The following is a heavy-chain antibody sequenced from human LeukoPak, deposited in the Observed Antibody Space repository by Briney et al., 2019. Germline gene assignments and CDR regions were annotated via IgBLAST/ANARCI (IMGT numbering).Heavy chain of an antibody. CDR1: GGSISSYY. J-gene: IGHJ3*02. Sequence: SETLSLTCTVSGGSISSYYWSWVRQPAGKGLEWIGRIYTSGSTNYNPSLKSRVTMSVDTSKNQFSLELSSVTAADTAVYYCARDKVVTTTFLCAFDIWGQGTMVTVSS. CDR2: IYTSGST. CDR3: ARDKVVTTTFLCAFDI. D-gene: IGHD2-21*02. V-gene: IGHV4-4*07.